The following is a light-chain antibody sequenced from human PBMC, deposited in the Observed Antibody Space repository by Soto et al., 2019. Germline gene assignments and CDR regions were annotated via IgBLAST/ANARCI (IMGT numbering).Light chain of an antibody. CDR3: QQRHNLPIT. CDR1: QSISSY. CDR2: AAS. V-gene: IGKV1-39*01. J-gene: IGKJ5*01. Sequence: DIPMTLSPSSLSASVGDRVTITCRASQSISSYLNWYQQKPGKAPKLLIYAASSLQSGVPSRFSGSGSGTDFTLTICSLQPEDFGVYYCQQRHNLPITLGQGARLEIK.